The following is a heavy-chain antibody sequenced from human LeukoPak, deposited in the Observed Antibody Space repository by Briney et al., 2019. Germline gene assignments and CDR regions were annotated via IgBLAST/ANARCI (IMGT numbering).Heavy chain of an antibody. V-gene: IGHV1-69*01. CDR1: GGTFGNYA. D-gene: IGHD6-19*01. J-gene: IGHJ2*01. Sequence: GASVKVSCTASGGTFGNYAVNWVRQAPGQGLEWMGGIIPIFATANYAQKFQGRVTITADESTSTAYMELSSLRSEDTAIYYCARDPRTYTTAWSPYWYFDLWGRGTLVTVSS. CDR2: IIPIFATA. CDR3: ARDPRTYTTAWSPYWYFDL.